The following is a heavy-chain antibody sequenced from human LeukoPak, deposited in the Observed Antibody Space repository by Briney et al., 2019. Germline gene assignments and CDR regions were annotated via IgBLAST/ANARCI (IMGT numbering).Heavy chain of an antibody. J-gene: IGHJ4*02. V-gene: IGHV4-61*02. CDR2: IYTSGST. CDR1: GGSISSGNYY. D-gene: IGHD1-7*01. Sequence: PSETLSLTCTVSGGSISSGNYYWSWIRQPAGRGLEWIGRIYTSGSTNYNPSLKSRVTISVDTSKNQFSLKLSSVAAADTAVYYCARVPYNWNYGYFDYWGQGTLVTVSS. CDR3: ARVPYNWNYGYFDY.